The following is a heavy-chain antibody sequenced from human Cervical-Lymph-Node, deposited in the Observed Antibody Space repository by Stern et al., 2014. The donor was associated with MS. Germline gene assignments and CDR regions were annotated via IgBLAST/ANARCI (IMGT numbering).Heavy chain of an antibody. Sequence: QMQLVQSGPGLVKPSETLSLTCTVSGGSISSSSYYWGWIRQPPGKGLEWIGSIYYSGSTYYNPSLKSRVTISVDTSKNQFSLKLSFVTAADTAVYYCARRRRGGPDYWGQGTLVTVSS. D-gene: IGHD3-16*01. CDR1: GGSISSSSYY. J-gene: IGHJ4*02. V-gene: IGHV4-39*01. CDR3: ARRRRGGPDY. CDR2: IYYSGST.